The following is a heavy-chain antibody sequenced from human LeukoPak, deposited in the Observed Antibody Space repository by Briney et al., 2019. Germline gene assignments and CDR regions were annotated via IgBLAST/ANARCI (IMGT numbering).Heavy chain of an antibody. Sequence: GGSLRLSCAASGFTFSSYWMSWVRQAPGKGLEWVANIKQDGSEKYYVDSVKGRFTISRDNAKNSLYLQMNSLRAEDTAVYYCAKDSGYCSGGSCFYLEDYWGQGTLVTVSS. J-gene: IGHJ4*02. CDR3: AKDSGYCSGGSCFYLEDY. V-gene: IGHV3-7*03. D-gene: IGHD2-15*01. CDR1: GFTFSSYW. CDR2: IKQDGSEK.